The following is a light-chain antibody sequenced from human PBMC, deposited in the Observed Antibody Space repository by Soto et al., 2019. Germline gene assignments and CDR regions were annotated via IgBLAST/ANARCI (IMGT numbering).Light chain of an antibody. CDR1: QSVSSN. CDR3: QQYYNWPPYT. Sequence: EIVMTQSPATLSVSPGERATLSCRASQSVSSNLAWYQQKPGQAPRLLIYGASTRATGIPARFSGSGSGTDITLAISSLQSEDFAIYYCQQYYNWPPYTFGQGTKLEIK. V-gene: IGKV3-15*01. J-gene: IGKJ2*01. CDR2: GAS.